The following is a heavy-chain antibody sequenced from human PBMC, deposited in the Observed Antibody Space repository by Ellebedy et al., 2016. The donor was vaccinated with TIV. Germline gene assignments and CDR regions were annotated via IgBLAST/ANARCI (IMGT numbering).Heavy chain of an antibody. D-gene: IGHD4-11*01. V-gene: IGHV3-15*01. J-gene: IGHJ4*02. Sequence: PGGSLRLSCEASGFSSSNAWMSWVRQAPGKGLEWVGHIRSKTAGGTTDYAAPVKGTFTISRDDSKNTLYLRMNSLKTEDTAVYYCTTVGDYNNYTFYFAYWGQGALVTVSS. CDR2: IRSKTAGGTT. CDR1: GFSSSNAW. CDR3: TTVGDYNNYTFYFAY.